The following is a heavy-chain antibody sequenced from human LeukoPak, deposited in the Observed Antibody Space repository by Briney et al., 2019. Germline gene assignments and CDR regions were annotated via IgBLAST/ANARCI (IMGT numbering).Heavy chain of an antibody. CDR3: AKDRDPYSSGTWDS. CDR1: VFTFNKYG. V-gene: IGHV3-30*18. Sequence: PGRSLRLSCIASVFTFNKYGMHWVRQAPGKGLEWVAVRSDDGSAQHYADSVRGRFTISRDNSKNTLSLQMYSLRPEDTATYFCAKDRDPYSSGTWDSWGQGTLVIVSS. D-gene: IGHD3-22*01. CDR2: RSDDGSAQ. J-gene: IGHJ1*01.